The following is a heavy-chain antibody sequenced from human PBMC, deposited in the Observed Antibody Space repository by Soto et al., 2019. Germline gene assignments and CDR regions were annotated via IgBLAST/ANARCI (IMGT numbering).Heavy chain of an antibody. CDR2: ISVYHGNT. CDR1: GYTFGKYG. Sequence: QVQLVQSGTEVKKPGAPVKGSFKASGYTFGKYGISWVRQAPGQGLEWVGWISVYHGNTVHAQKFRGRVNMTTDTSTSTAYMELGSLKSDATAIYSWAKACSGASCGFDIWGKGTLVTVSS. V-gene: IGHV1-18*01. CDR3: AKACSGASCGFDI. J-gene: IGHJ4*02. D-gene: IGHD2-15*01.